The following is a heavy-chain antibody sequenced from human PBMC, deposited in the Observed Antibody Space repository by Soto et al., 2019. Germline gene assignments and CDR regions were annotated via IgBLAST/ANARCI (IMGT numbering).Heavy chain of an antibody. CDR1: GFTFNSFT. J-gene: IGHJ1*01. D-gene: IGHD1-26*01. V-gene: IGHV3-30*04. CDR3: ATWEERYFQD. Sequence: QVQLVESGGGVVQPGRSLRLSCEASGFTFNSFTMHWVRQAPGKGLEWVAVISHDGSHKYTADSVKGRFTISRDDSKNALYLQMNSLRVEDTAIYYCATWEERYFQDWGQGTLVTFSS. CDR2: ISHDGSHK.